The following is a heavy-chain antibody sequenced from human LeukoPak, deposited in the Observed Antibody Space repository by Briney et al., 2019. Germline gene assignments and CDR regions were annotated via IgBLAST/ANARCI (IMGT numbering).Heavy chain of an antibody. D-gene: IGHD2-15*01. V-gene: IGHV3-30-3*01. CDR1: GFTFSDYA. CDR3: ARAPYCSGRTCSFDF. J-gene: IGHJ4*02. Sequence: PGRSLRLSCAASGFTFSDYAMHWVRQAPGKGLEWVAVISYGGTNKYYADSVKGRFTISRDNSKNTLFLQMNSLRAEDTAVYYCARAPYCSGRTCSFDFWGQGTLVTVSS. CDR2: ISYGGTNK.